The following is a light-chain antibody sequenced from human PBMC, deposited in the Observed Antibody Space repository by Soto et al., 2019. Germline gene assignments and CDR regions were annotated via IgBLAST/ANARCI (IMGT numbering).Light chain of an antibody. CDR3: QSYASSNRV. CDR1: RGSIASNY. CDR2: EDN. J-gene: IGLJ1*01. V-gene: IGLV6-57*02. Sequence: NFLLTQPHSVSGSPGKTVTISCTGSRGSIASNYVHWYQPRPGSAPSTVISEDNLRPSGVPDRFSGSIDNSSNSTPLTISGLKAEDEADYYCQSYASSNRVFGTGTKLTVL.